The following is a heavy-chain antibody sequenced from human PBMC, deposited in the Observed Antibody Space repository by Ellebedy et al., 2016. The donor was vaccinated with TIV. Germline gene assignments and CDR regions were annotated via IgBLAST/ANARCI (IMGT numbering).Heavy chain of an antibody. CDR2: MNPNSVNK. CDR3: ARGGYSYPEDLDY. V-gene: IGHV1-8*01. D-gene: IGHD5-18*01. Sequence: ASVKVSCKASGYTFTSYDINWVRQAAGQGLEWMGWMNPNSVNKASAQKFQDRVTMTRDTATNTAFMELYSLTFEDTAVYYCARGGYSYPEDLDYWGQGTLVTVSS. CDR1: GYTFTSYD. J-gene: IGHJ4*02.